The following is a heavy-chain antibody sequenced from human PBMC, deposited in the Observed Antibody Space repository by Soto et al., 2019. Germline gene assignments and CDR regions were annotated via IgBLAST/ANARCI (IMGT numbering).Heavy chain of an antibody. CDR3: VRATYFSDSSGYTRCLDY. V-gene: IGHV3-72*01. CDR1: GFTLSDHY. D-gene: IGHD3-22*01. CDR2: SRDKPQGYST. Sequence: GGSLRLSCAGPGFTLSDHYIDWVRQAPGKGLEWVGRSRDKPQGYSTAYAASVKGRFTTSRDESKNSAYLQMNSLKTEDTAVYYCVRATYFSDSSGYTRCLDYWGQGTLVTVSS. J-gene: IGHJ4*02.